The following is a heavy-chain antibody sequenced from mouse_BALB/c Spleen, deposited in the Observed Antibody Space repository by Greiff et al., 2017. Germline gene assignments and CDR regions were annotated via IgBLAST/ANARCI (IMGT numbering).Heavy chain of an antibody. CDR2: IDPETGGT. Sequence: QVQLQQSGAELVRPGASVTLSCKASGYTFTDYEMHWVKQTPVHGLEWIGAIDPETGGTAYNQKFKGKATLTADKSSSTAYMELRSLTSEDSAVYYCTVYGYEDAMDYWGQGTSVTVSS. D-gene: IGHD2-2*01. CDR1: GYTFTDYE. V-gene: IGHV1-15*01. J-gene: IGHJ4*01. CDR3: TVYGYEDAMDY.